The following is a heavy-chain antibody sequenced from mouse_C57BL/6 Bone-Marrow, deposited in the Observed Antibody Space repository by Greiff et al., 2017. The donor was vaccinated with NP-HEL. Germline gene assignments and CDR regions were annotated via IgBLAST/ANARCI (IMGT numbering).Heavy chain of an antibody. CDR3: ARLRRGFDY. D-gene: IGHD2-12*01. Sequence: VQLQQSGPELVKPGASVKISCKASGYSFTGYYMNWVKQSPEKSLEWIGEINPSTGGTTYNQKFKAKATLTVDKSSSTAYMQLKSPTSEDSAVYYCARLRRGFDYWGQGTTLTVSS. CDR2: INPSTGGT. CDR1: GYSFTGYY. V-gene: IGHV1-42*01. J-gene: IGHJ2*01.